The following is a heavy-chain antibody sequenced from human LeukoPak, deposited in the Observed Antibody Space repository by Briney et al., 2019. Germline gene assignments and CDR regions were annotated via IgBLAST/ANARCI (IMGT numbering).Heavy chain of an antibody. CDR3: ATYFHGDYASYYFDF. V-gene: IGHV4-4*02. CDR1: GGSIGSSNW. D-gene: IGHD4-17*01. CDR2: IYHSGTT. J-gene: IGHJ4*02. Sequence: SETLSLTCAVSGGSIGSSNWWSWARQPPGKGLEWIGEIYHSGTTNYNPSLKSRVTMSVDKSKNQFSLKLSSVTAADTAICYCATYFHGDYASYYFDFWGQGTLVTVSS.